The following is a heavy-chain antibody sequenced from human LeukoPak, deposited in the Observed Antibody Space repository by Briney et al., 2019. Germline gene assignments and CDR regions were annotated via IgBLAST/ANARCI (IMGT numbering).Heavy chain of an antibody. Sequence: GGSLRLSCAASEFTFSGYWMHWVRQGPGKGLVWVSRINSDGSSTSYADSVKGRFTISRDNAKNTLYLQMNSLRAEDTAVYYCAREDSSGYPYYYGMDVWGQGTTVTVSS. CDR3: AREDSSGYPYYYGMDV. CDR1: EFTFSGYW. J-gene: IGHJ6*02. CDR2: INSDGSST. D-gene: IGHD3-22*01. V-gene: IGHV3-74*01.